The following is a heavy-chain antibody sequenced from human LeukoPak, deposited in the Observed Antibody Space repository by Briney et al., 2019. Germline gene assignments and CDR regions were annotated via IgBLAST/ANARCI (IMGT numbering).Heavy chain of an antibody. D-gene: IGHD6-6*01. CDR1: RFTSDDYA. Sequence: GRSLRLSCAASRFTSDDYAMRWVRQAPGKGLERFSGISWNSGSIGFGNSVKGRFTISRDNAKSSLYLQMNSLRAEDMALYYCARWSSSSFDYWGQGTLVTVSS. CDR2: ISWNSGSI. V-gene: IGHV3-9*02. CDR3: ARWSSSSFDY. J-gene: IGHJ4*02.